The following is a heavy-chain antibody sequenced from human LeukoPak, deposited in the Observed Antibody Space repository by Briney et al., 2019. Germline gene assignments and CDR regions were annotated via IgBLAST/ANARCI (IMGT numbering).Heavy chain of an antibody. CDR3: ARDRYSSGWYGFGYYYYMDV. J-gene: IGHJ6*03. D-gene: IGHD6-19*01. CDR1: GGSISSGDYY. Sequence: SETLSLTCTVSGGSISSGDYYWSWIRQPPGKGLEGIGYIYYSGSTYYNPSLKSRVTISVDTSKNQFSLKLSSVTAADTAVYYCARDRYSSGWYGFGYYYYMDVWGKGTTVTVSS. V-gene: IGHV4-30-4*08. CDR2: IYYSGST.